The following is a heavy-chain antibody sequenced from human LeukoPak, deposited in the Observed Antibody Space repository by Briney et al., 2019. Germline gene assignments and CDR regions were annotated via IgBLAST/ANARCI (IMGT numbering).Heavy chain of an antibody. Sequence: SETLSLTCTVSGGSISSYYWSWIRQPPGKGLEWIGYIYYSGSTNYNPSLKSRVTISVDTSKNQFSLKLSSVTAADTAVYYCARVCPNDPRLNWRDAFDIWGQGTMVTVSS. CDR2: IYYSGST. D-gene: IGHD1-20*01. V-gene: IGHV4-59*01. CDR3: ARVCPNDPRLNWRDAFDI. J-gene: IGHJ3*02. CDR1: GGSISSYY.